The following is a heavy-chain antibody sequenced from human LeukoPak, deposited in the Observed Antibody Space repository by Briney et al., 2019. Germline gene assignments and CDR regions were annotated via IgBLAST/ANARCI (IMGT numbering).Heavy chain of an antibody. CDR1: GFTFDDYA. Sequence: PGGSLRLSCAASGFTFDDYAMHWVRQAPGKGLEWVSGISWNSGSIGYADSVKGRFTISRDNAKNSLYLQMNSLRAEDTALYYCAKDIDPRDYYDSPNFDYWGQGTLVTVSS. CDR3: AKDIDPRDYYDSPNFDY. J-gene: IGHJ4*02. CDR2: ISWNSGSI. V-gene: IGHV3-9*01. D-gene: IGHD3-22*01.